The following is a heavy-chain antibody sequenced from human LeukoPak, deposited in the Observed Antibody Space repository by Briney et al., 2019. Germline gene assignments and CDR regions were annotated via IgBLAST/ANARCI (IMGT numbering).Heavy chain of an antibody. V-gene: IGHV3-23*01. J-gene: IGHJ4*02. CDR3: AKGVRVAAAGTVDFDY. CDR2: ISGSGGST. Sequence: GGSLRLSCAASGLTFSSYAMSWVRQAPGKGLGWVSAISGSGGSTYYADSVKGRFTISRDNSKNTLYLQMNSLRAEDTAVYYCAKGVRVAAAGTVDFDYWGQGTLVTVSS. D-gene: IGHD6-13*01. CDR1: GLTFSSYA.